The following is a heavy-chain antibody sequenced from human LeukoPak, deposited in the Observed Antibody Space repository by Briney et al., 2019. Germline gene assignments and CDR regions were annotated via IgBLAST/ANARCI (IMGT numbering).Heavy chain of an antibody. Sequence: GGSLRLSCAASGFTFSDYYMSWIRQAPGKGLEWVSYISSSGSTIYYADSVKGRFTISRDNAKNSLYLQMNSLRAEDTAVYCCARESTVTYYDFWSGGDAFDIWGQGTMVTVSS. J-gene: IGHJ3*02. CDR1: GFTFSDYY. CDR3: ARESTVTYYDFWSGGDAFDI. CDR2: ISSSGSTI. D-gene: IGHD3-3*01. V-gene: IGHV3-11*01.